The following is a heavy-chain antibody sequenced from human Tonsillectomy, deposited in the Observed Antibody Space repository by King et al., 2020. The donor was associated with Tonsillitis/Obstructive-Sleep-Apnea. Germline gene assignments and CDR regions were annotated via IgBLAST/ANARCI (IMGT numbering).Heavy chain of an antibody. D-gene: IGHD3-9*01. V-gene: IGHV3-11*05. J-gene: IGHJ3*02. CDR3: ARDRDYDILTDAFDI. Sequence: QLVQSGGGLVNPGGSLRLYCGASGFTFRDYFMSWIRQAPGKGLEWISYISSTGSFTNYADSVKGRFTISRDNAKNSVYLQMNSLRDEDTAVYYCARDRDYDILTDAFDIWGQGTMVTVSS. CDR2: ISSTGSFT. CDR1: GFTFRDYF.